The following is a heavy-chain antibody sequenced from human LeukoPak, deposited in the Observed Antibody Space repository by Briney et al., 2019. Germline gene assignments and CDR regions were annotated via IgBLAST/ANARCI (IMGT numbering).Heavy chain of an antibody. CDR2: IYSSGST. D-gene: IGHD3-22*01. J-gene: IGHJ3*02. CDR1: GGSISSSY. CDR3: ARLTPTIVVVHDAFDI. V-gene: IGHV4-4*07. Sequence: PSETLSLTCTVSGGSISSSYWSWIRQPAGKGLEWIGRIYSSGSTNYNPSLQSRVTMSVDTSKNQFSLKLSSVTAADTAVYYCARLTPTIVVVHDAFDIWGQGTMVTVSS.